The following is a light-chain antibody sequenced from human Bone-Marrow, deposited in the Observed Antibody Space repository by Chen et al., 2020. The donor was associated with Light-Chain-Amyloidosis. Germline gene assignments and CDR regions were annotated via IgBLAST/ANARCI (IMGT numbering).Light chain of an antibody. J-gene: IGLJ3*02. V-gene: IGLV3-21*02. CDR2: DDS. CDR1: NIGSTS. Sequence: SYVLTQPSSVSVAPGQTATIACGGNNIGSTSVHRYQQTPGQAPLLVVYDDSDRPSGIPERLSGSNSGNTATLTISRVEAGDEADYYCQVWDRSSDRPVFGGWTKLTVL. CDR3: QVWDRSSDRPV.